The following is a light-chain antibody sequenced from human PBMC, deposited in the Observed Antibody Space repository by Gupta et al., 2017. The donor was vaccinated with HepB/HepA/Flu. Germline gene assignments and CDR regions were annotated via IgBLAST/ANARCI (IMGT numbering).Light chain of an antibody. CDR2: GKN. CDR1: SLRSYY. J-gene: IGLJ2*01. V-gene: IGLV3-19*01. CDR3: YTRDSSGNHLV. Sequence: SSELTQDPAVSVALGQTVRSTCQGDSLRSYYASWYQQKPGQAPVLVIYGKNNRPSGIPDRFSRSHPGNTPSLTLTGAQAEDEADYYCYTRDSSGNHLVFGGGTKLTVL.